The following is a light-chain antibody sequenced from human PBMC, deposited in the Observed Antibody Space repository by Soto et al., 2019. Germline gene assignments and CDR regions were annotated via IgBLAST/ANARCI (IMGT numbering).Light chain of an antibody. Sequence: QPVVTQEPSLTVSPGGTVTLTCGSSTGAVTSGHYPYWFQQKPGQAPRTLIYDTSNTHSWTPARFSGSLLGGKAALTLSGAQPEDEAEYYCLLAYNGRRIFGGGTKLTVL. CDR3: LLAYNGRRI. V-gene: IGLV7-46*01. J-gene: IGLJ2*01. CDR1: TGAVTSGHY. CDR2: DTS.